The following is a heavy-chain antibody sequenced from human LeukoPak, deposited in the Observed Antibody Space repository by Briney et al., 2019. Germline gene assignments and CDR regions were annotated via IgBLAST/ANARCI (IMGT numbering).Heavy chain of an antibody. J-gene: IGHJ4*02. V-gene: IGHV4-4*07. CDR3: ARDVEIQLWLNYFDY. D-gene: IGHD5-18*01. CDR2: IYTSGNT. Sequence: SGPTLVKPSETLSLTCTVSGGSISSYYWSWIRQPAGKGLEWIGRIYTSGNTNYNPSLKSRVTMSVDTSKNQFSLKLSSVTAADTAVYYCARDVEIQLWLNYFDYWGQGTLVTVSS. CDR1: GGSISSYY.